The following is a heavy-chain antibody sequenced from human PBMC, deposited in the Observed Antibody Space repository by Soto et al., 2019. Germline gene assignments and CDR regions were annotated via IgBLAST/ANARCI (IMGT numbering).Heavy chain of an antibody. CDR3: AKGPDYGDYFQH. Sequence: QPGGSLRLSCSASGFTFSSYAMSWVRQAPGKGLEWVSAISGSGGSTYYADSVKGRFTISRDNSKNTLYLQMNSLRAEDTAVYYCAKGPDYGDYFQHWGQGTLVTVSS. CDR2: ISGSGGST. D-gene: IGHD4-17*01. CDR1: GFTFSSYA. V-gene: IGHV3-23*01. J-gene: IGHJ1*01.